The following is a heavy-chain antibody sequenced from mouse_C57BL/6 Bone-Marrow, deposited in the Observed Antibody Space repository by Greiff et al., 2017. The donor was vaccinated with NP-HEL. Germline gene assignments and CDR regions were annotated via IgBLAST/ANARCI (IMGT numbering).Heavy chain of an antibody. Sequence: VQLQQSGPELVKPGASVKISCKASGYAFSSSWMNWVKQRPGKGLEWIGRIYPGDGDTTYNGKFKGKATLTADKSSRTAYMQLSSLTSEDSAVYFCARVTTVGNYFDYWGQGTTLTVSS. J-gene: IGHJ2*01. CDR3: ARVTTVGNYFDY. V-gene: IGHV1-82*01. CDR2: IYPGDGDT. CDR1: GYAFSSSW. D-gene: IGHD1-1*01.